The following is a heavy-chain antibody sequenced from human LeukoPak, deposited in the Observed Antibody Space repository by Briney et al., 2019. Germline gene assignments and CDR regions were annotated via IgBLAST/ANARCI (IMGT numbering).Heavy chain of an antibody. Sequence: SETLSLTCAVSGGSISSSNWWSWVRQPPGKGLEWIGEIYHSGSTNYNPSLKSRVTISVDTSKNQFSLKLSSVTAADTAVYYCARQSVAANWFDPWGQGTLVTVSS. CDR1: GGSISSSNW. D-gene: IGHD6-19*01. J-gene: IGHJ5*02. CDR2: IYHSGST. V-gene: IGHV4-4*02. CDR3: ARQSVAANWFDP.